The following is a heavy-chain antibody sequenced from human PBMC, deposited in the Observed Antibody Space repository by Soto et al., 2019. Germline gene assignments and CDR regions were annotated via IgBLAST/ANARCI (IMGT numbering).Heavy chain of an antibody. CDR2: IYYSGST. Sequence: SETLSLTCTVSGGSISSYYWSWIRQPPGKGLEWIGYIYYSGSTNYNPSLKSRVTISVDTSKNQFSLKLSSVTAADTAVYYCARGNCISTSCYYYYGMDVWGQGTTVTVSS. J-gene: IGHJ6*02. CDR1: GGSISSYY. D-gene: IGHD2-2*01. CDR3: ARGNCISTSCYYYYGMDV. V-gene: IGHV4-59*01.